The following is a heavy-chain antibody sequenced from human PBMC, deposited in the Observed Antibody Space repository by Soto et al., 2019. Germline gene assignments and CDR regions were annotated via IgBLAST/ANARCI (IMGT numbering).Heavy chain of an antibody. CDR2: IYSGGST. CDR1: GFTVSSNY. D-gene: IGHD2-2*01. J-gene: IGHJ4*02. CDR3: AKDRSSTSCYAFDY. Sequence: GGSLRLSCAASGFTVSSNYMSWVRQAPGKGLEWVSVIYSGGSTYYADSVKGRFTISRDNSKNTLYLQMNSLRVEDTAVYYCAKDRSSTSCYAFDYWGQGSLVTSPQ. V-gene: IGHV3-53*01.